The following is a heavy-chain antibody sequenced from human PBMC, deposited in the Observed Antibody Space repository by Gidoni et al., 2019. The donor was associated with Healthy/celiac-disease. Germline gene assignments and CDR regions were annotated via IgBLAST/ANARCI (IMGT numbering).Heavy chain of an antibody. J-gene: IGHJ3*02. CDR3: ARAVSGYSGYGLGDAFDI. CDR2: IYHSGST. Sequence: QLQLPESGSGLVKPSQTLSLTRSVPCASISRRGYSWSWIRQPPGKGLEWIGYIYHSGSTYYNPSLKSRVTISVDRSKNQFSLKLSSVTAADTAVYYCARAVSGYSGYGLGDAFDIWGQGTMVTVSS. V-gene: IGHV4-30-2*01. D-gene: IGHD5-12*01. CDR1: CASISRRGYS.